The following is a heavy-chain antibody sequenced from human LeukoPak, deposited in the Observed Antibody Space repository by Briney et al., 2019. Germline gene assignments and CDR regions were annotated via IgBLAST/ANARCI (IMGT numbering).Heavy chain of an antibody. CDR3: ARGGGYSGSSFDY. Sequence: SETLSLTCTVSGASFSSHYWSWIRQPPGKGLEWIGDIFYSGSLDYNPSLKSRVAISVDTSKDQFSLRLTSVTAADTAVYFCARGGGYSGSSFDYWGQGTLVTVSS. D-gene: IGHD1-26*01. CDR1: GASFSSHY. V-gene: IGHV4-59*11. CDR2: IFYSGSL. J-gene: IGHJ4*02.